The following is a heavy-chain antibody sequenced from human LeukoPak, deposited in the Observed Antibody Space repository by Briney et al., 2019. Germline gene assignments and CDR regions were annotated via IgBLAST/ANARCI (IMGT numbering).Heavy chain of an antibody. V-gene: IGHV3-23*01. CDR1: GFTFTSYA. Sequence: AGGSPRLSCAASGFTFTSYAMSWIRQAPGKGLEWVSTIIGSNGSTFYADSVKGRFTISKDTSKNTLYLHMSSLRADDTAVYYCAKGGYDYVEVAYFDYWGQGTLVTVSS. D-gene: IGHD5-12*01. J-gene: IGHJ4*02. CDR2: IIGSNGST. CDR3: AKGGYDYVEVAYFDY.